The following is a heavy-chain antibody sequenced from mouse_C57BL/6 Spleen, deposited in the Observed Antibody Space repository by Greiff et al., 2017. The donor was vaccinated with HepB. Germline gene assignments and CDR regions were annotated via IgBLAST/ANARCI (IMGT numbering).Heavy chain of an antibody. D-gene: IGHD1-1*01. CDR2: IYPGSGST. CDR1: GYTFTSYW. Sequence: VQLQQPGAELVKPGASVKMSCKASGYTFTSYWITWVKQRPGQGLEWIGDIYPGSGSTNYNEKFKSKATLTVDTPSSTAYMQLSSLTSEDSAVYYCARESFYYGSRWGTGTTVTVSS. CDR3: ARESFYYGSR. J-gene: IGHJ1*03. V-gene: IGHV1-55*01.